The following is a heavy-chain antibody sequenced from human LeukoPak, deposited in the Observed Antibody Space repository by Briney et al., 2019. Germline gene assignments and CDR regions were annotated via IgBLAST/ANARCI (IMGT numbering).Heavy chain of an antibody. CDR2: INPDNGDT. CDR1: GYTFTGYY. Sequence: GASVKVSCKASGYTFTGYYMHWVRQAPGQGLEWMGWINPDNGDTSYAQKFQGRVTMTRDASINTAYMELSNLRSDDTAVYYCARGLGSHDVVEWLILAYWGQGTLVTVSS. J-gene: IGHJ4*02. CDR3: ARGLGSHDVVEWLILAY. D-gene: IGHD3-3*01. V-gene: IGHV1-2*02.